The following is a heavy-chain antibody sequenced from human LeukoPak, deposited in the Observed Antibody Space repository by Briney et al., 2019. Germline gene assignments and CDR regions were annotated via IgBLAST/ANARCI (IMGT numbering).Heavy chain of an antibody. CDR1: GFVFTIYT. V-gene: IGHV3-53*01. J-gene: IGHJ4*02. D-gene: IGHD6-19*01. Sequence: GGSLRLSCSASGFVFTIYTMYWVRQAPGKGLEWVSVVYSGGRTYYADSVKDRFTISKDNSKNTLYLQVNSLRAEDTAMYYCAREAVAVAGHFDYWGQGTLVTVSS. CDR3: AREAVAVAGHFDY. CDR2: VYSGGRT.